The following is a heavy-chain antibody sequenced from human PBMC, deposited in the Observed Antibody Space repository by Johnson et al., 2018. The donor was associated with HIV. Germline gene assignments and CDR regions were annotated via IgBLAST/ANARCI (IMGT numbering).Heavy chain of an antibody. Sequence: VQLVESGGGLVQPGGSLRLSCVASGFTVISNHMSWVRQAPGKGLEWVSVIYSGDSTNYADSVKGRFTISRDNSKNTLYLQMNSLRAEDTAVYYCVRSNYAPLDAFDIWGQGTVVSVSS. CDR3: VRSNYAPLDAFDI. D-gene: IGHD5-24*01. CDR2: IYSGDST. CDR1: GFTVISNH. V-gene: IGHV3-66*02. J-gene: IGHJ3*02.